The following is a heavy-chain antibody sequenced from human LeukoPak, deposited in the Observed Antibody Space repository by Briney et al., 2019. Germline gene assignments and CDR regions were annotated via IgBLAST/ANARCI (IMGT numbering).Heavy chain of an antibody. D-gene: IGHD3-22*01. CDR2: INPNSGGT. CDR3: ARDCYAGWLFEYFQH. J-gene: IGHJ1*01. Sequence: ASVKVSCKASGYTFTGYYMHWVRQAPGQGLEWMGRINPNSGGTNYAQKFQGRVTMTRDTSISTAYMELSRLRSDDTAVYYCARDCYAGWLFEYFQHWGQGTLVTVSS. V-gene: IGHV1-2*06. CDR1: GYTFTGYY.